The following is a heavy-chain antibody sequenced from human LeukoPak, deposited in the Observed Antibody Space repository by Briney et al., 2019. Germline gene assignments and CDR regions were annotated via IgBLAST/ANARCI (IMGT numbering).Heavy chain of an antibody. CDR2: IYYSGST. V-gene: IGHV4-39*07. J-gene: IGHJ5*02. CDR1: GGSISSSSYY. D-gene: IGHD3-10*01. CDR3: ARFITMVRGVIYRWFDP. Sequence: SETLSLTCTVSGGSISSSSYYWGWIRQPPGKGLEWIGSIYYSGSTYYNPSLKSRVTTSVDTSKNQFSLKLSSVTAADTAVYYCARFITMVRGVIYRWFDPWGQGTLVTVSS.